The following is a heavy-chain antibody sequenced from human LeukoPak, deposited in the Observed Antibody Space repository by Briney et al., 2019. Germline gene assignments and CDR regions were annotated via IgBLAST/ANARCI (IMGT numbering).Heavy chain of an antibody. Sequence: GSLRLSCAASGFTFSDYYMSWIRQAPGKGLEWIGSIYYSGSTYCNPSLKSRVTISVDTSKNQFSLKLSSVTAADTAVYYCARVTIAAAGTIDYWGQGTLVTVSS. J-gene: IGHJ4*02. CDR1: GFTFSDYY. D-gene: IGHD6-13*01. V-gene: IGHV4-38-2*01. CDR2: IYYSGST. CDR3: ARVTIAAAGTIDY.